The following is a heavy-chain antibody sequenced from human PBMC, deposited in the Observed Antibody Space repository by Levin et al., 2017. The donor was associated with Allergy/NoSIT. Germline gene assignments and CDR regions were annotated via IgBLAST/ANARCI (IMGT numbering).Heavy chain of an antibody. CDR3: ARDRWVISSPSFNS. D-gene: IGHD2/OR15-2a*01. Sequence: ASVKVSCATSGFTFSGYNMNWVRQAPGKGLEWVSSISSSRTYIYYADSVKGRFTISRDNINNSLYLQMDSLRVEDTAVYYCARDRWVISSPSFNSWGQGTLVTVSS. CDR1: GFTFSGYN. J-gene: IGHJ4*02. V-gene: IGHV3-21*01. CDR2: ISSSRTYI.